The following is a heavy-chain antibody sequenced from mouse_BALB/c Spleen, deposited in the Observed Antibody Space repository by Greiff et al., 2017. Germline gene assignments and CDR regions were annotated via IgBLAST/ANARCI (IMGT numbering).Heavy chain of an antibody. CDR3: ARDRATTATGGFAY. CDR1: GFSLTSYG. J-gene: IGHJ3*01. D-gene: IGHD1-2*01. V-gene: IGHV2-9*02. CDR2: IWAGGST. Sequence: QVQLKESGPGLVAPSQSLSITCTVSGFSLTSYGVHWVRQPPGKGLEWLGVIWAGGSTNYNSALMSSLSISKDNSKNQVFLKMNSLQTDDTAMYYCARDRATTATGGFAYWGQGTLVTVSA.